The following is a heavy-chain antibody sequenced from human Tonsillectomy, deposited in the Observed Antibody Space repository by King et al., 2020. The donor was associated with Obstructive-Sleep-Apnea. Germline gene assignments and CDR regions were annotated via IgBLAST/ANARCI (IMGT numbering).Heavy chain of an antibody. V-gene: IGHV3-30*18. CDR2: ISYDGRNK. Sequence: VQLVESGGGVVQPGRSLRLSCEASGFTFSTYGMHWVRQAPGKGLEWVAVISYDGRNKYYADSVKGRFTISRDNSKNTLYLQMNTLRAEDTAFYYCAKDVVIKVYYYGMDVWGQGTTVTVSS. J-gene: IGHJ6*02. D-gene: IGHD2-21*01. CDR1: GFTFSTYG. CDR3: AKDVVIKVYYYGMDV.